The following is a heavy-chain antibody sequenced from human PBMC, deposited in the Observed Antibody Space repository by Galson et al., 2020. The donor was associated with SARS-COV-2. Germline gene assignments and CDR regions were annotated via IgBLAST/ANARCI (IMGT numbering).Heavy chain of an antibody. V-gene: IGHV1-24*01. CDR2: FDPEDGET. CDR3: ATGQVTSLGY. D-gene: IGHD4-4*01. Sequence: ASVKVSCKVSGYTLTELSMHWVRQAPGNGLEWTGGFDPEDGETIHPQQFQGRVTMTEDTSTDTAYMELSSLRSEDKAVYYCATGQVTSLGYWGQGTLVTVAS. CDR1: GYTLTELS. J-gene: IGHJ4*02.